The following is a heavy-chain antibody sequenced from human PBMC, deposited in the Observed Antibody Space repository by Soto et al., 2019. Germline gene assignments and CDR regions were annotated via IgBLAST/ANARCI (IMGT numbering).Heavy chain of an antibody. CDR2: ISPIYDAA. CDR1: GGTFRNYV. V-gene: IGHV1-69*06. CDR3: ARYWTAGTFYGAFDV. D-gene: IGHD2-8*02. J-gene: IGHJ3*01. Sequence: QVQLVQSGAEVKKPGSSVKVSCEASGGTFRNYVISWLRQAPGQGPEWMGGISPIYDAANYARKFRGRVTITADKSTNTAYMELISLKSEDTAIYYCARYWTAGTFYGAFDVWGQGTMVIVSP.